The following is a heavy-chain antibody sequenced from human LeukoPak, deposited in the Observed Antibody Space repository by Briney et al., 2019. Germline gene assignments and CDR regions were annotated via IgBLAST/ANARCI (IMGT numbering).Heavy chain of an antibody. CDR1: GFTFSSYW. D-gene: IGHD3-3*01. CDR2: IKQDGSEK. Sequence: GGSLRLSCAASGFTFSSYWMSWVRQAPGKGLEWVANIKQDGSEKYCVDSVKGRFTISRDNAKNSLYLQMNSLRDEDTAVYYCARDRQYYDFWSGPYYYYYMDVWGKGTTVTVSS. J-gene: IGHJ6*03. V-gene: IGHV3-7*01. CDR3: ARDRQYYDFWSGPYYYYYMDV.